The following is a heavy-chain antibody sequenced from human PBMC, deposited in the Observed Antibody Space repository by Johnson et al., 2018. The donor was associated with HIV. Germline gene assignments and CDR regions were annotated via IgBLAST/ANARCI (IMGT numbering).Heavy chain of an antibody. CDR1: GFTFDDYA. CDR2: ISWNSGSI. Sequence: LLVESGGGVVRPGGSLRLSCAASGFTFDDYAMHWVRQAPRKGLEWVSGISWNSGSIGYADSVKGRFILSRDNSKNTLYLQMNSLRVEDTALYYCARGIGDEYAFDVWGQGTMVTVSS. V-gene: IGHV3-9*01. J-gene: IGHJ3*01. D-gene: IGHD2-21*01. CDR3: ARGIGDEYAFDV.